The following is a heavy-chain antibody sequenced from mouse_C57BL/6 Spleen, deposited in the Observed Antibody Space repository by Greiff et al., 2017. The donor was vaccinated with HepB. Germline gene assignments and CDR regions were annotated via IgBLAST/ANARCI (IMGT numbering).Heavy chain of an antibody. CDR2: IWRGGST. Sequence: VMLVESGPGLVQPSQSLSITCTVSGFSLTSYGVHWVRQSPGKGLEWLGVIWRGGSTDYNAAFMSRLSITKDNSKSQVFFKMNSLQADDTAIYYCAIVDDYPYAMDYWGQGTSVTVSS. J-gene: IGHJ4*01. CDR3: AIVDDYPYAMDY. D-gene: IGHD2-4*01. CDR1: GFSLTSYG. V-gene: IGHV2-5*01.